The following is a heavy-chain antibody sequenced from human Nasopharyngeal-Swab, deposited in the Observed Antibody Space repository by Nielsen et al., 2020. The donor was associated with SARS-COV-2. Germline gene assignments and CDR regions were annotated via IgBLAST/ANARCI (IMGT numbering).Heavy chain of an antibody. J-gene: IGHJ3*02. CDR1: GFTFSSYG. V-gene: IGHV3-33*01. Sequence: GEFLKISCAASGFTFSSYGMHWVRQAPGKGLEWVAVIWYDGSNKYYADSVKGRFTISRDNSKNTLYLQMNSLRAEDTAVYYCARDIPFAVTGTTPPDAFDIWGQGTMVTVSS. D-gene: IGHD1-7*01. CDR3: ARDIPFAVTGTTPPDAFDI. CDR2: IWYDGSNK.